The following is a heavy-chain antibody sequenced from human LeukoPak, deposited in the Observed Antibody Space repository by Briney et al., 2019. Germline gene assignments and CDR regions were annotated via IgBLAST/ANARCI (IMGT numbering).Heavy chain of an antibody. Sequence: SVKVSCKASGGTFSSYAISWVRQAPGQGLEWMGGIIPIFGTANYAQKFQGRVTITADESTSTAYMELSSLRSEDTAVYYCARGRLDMIVDTGGFDYWGQGTLVTVSS. CDR1: GGTFSSYA. CDR3: ARGRLDMIVDTGGFDY. CDR2: IIPIFGTA. D-gene: IGHD3-22*01. J-gene: IGHJ4*02. V-gene: IGHV1-69*13.